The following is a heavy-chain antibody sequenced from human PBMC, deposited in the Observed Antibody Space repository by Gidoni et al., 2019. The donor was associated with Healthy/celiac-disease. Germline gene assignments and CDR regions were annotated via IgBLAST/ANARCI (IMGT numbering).Heavy chain of an antibody. D-gene: IGHD3-22*01. V-gene: IGHV3-9*01. J-gene: IGHJ4*02. Sequence: EVQLVESGGGLVQPGRSLRRSCAASGFTFDDYAMHWVRQAPGKGLEWFSGIRWNSGSIGYADSVKGRFTISRDNAKNSLYLQMNSLRAEDTALYYCAKEYTYYYGSSGSPFDYWGQGTLVTVSS. CDR2: IRWNSGSI. CDR3: AKEYTYYYGSSGSPFDY. CDR1: GFTFDDYA.